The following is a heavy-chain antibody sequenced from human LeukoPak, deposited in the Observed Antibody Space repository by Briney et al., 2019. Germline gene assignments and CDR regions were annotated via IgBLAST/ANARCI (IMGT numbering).Heavy chain of an antibody. J-gene: IGHJ4*02. V-gene: IGHV1-18*01. CDR1: GYTFTSYG. Sequence: ASVKVSCKASGYTFTSYGISWVRQAPGQGLEWMGWISAYNDNTNYAQKLQGRVTMTTDTSTSTAYMELRSLRSDDTAVYYCARGQADFWSGYADYWGQGTLVTVSS. D-gene: IGHD3-3*01. CDR2: ISAYNDNT. CDR3: ARGQADFWSGYADY.